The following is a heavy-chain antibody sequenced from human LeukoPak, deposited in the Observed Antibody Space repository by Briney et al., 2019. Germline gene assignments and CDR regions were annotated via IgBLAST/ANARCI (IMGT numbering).Heavy chain of an antibody. V-gene: IGHV3-23*01. CDR3: AKKFQLTTVSYIDY. J-gene: IGHJ4*02. Sequence: QPGGSLRLSCVASGLTLSSFAMTWVRQAPGKGLEWVSSIRDGGDITYYADSVKGRFTISRDNSKNTLYLQMNSLRAEDTAVYYCAKKFQLTTVSYIDYWGQGTLVTVSS. CDR1: GLTLSSFA. D-gene: IGHD4-17*01. CDR2: IRDGGDIT.